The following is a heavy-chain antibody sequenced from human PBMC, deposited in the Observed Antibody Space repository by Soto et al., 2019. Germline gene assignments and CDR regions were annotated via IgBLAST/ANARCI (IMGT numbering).Heavy chain of an antibody. J-gene: IGHJ5*02. CDR1: GFSFSDFE. CDR2: ITSDDAAK. CDR3: AKEGSYGYELFDL. D-gene: IGHD2-2*01. V-gene: IGHV3-48*03. Sequence: LRLSCAASGFSFSDFEMNWVRQAPGKGLEWISHITSDDAAKYYTDSVKGRFTISRDDARSSLFVQMNDLRGEDTAVYYCAKEGSYGYELFDLWGQGTLVTVSS.